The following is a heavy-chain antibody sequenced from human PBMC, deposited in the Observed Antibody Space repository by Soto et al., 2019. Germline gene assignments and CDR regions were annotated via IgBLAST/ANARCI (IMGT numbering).Heavy chain of an antibody. D-gene: IGHD3-10*01. J-gene: IGHJ6*02. CDR1: GFTFSDYY. CDR3: ARDQYYYGSGSYPYYDYGMDV. Sequence: QVQLVESGGGLVKPGGSLRLSCAASGFTFSDYYMSWIRQAPGKGLEWVSYISSSGSTIYYAASVKGRFTISRDNAKNSLYLQMNSLRAEDTAVYYCARDQYYYGSGSYPYYDYGMDVWGQGTTVTVSS. V-gene: IGHV3-11*01. CDR2: ISSSGSTI.